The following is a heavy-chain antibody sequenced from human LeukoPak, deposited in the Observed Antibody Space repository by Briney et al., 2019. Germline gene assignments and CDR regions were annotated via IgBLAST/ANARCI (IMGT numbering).Heavy chain of an antibody. V-gene: IGHV4-39*01. CDR1: GGSISSSSYY. D-gene: IGHD2-2*01. Sequence: SETLSLTCTVSGGSISSSSYYWGWIRQPPGKGLEWIGSIYYSGSTYYNPSLKSRVTISVDTSKNQFSLKLSSVTAADTAVYYCARAPYCSSTSCSVLEYYFDYWGQGTLVTVSS. CDR2: IYYSGST. J-gene: IGHJ4*02. CDR3: ARAPYCSSTSCSVLEYYFDY.